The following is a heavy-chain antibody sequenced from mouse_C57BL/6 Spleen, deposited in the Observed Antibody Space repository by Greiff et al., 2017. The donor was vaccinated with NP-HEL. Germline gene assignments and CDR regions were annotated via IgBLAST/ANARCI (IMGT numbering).Heavy chain of an antibody. Sequence: EVQLVESGGGLVKPGGSLKLSCAASGFTFSDYGMHWFRQAPEKGLEWVAYISSGSSTIYYADTVQGRFTISRDNAKNTLVLQMTSMRTEDTAMYYCARGCNYNFDYWGQGTTLTVSS. CDR3: ARGCNYNFDY. CDR2: ISSGSSTI. J-gene: IGHJ2*01. V-gene: IGHV5-17*01. CDR1: GFTFSDYG. D-gene: IGHD2-1*01.